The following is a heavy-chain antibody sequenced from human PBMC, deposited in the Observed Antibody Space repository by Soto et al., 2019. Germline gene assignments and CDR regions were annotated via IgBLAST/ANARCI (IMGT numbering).Heavy chain of an antibody. CDR1: GGSISSGGYY. D-gene: IGHD7-27*01. J-gene: IGHJ4*02. CDR2: IYYSGST. V-gene: IGHV4-31*03. Sequence: PSETLSLTCTVSGGSISSGGYYWSWIRQHPGKGLEWIGYIYYSGSTYYNPSLKSRVTISVDTSKNQFSLKLSSVTAADTAVYYCARNAGSNWGIDYWGQGTLVTVS. CDR3: ARNAGSNWGIDY.